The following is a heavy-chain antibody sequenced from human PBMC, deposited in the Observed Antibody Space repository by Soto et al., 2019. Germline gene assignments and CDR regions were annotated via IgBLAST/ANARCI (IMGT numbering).Heavy chain of an antibody. CDR3: VKSRDATWVRMPFDV. J-gene: IGHJ3*01. V-gene: IGHV3-64D*06. CDR1: GFTFSSYA. D-gene: IGHD1-1*01. Sequence: EVQLVEFGGGLVQPGGSLTLSCSASGFTFSSYALHWVRQAPGQALDYVSAISSNGDNTHYADSVKGRFTISRDNSKNTLYLQMSSLRPDDTALYYCVKSRDATWVRMPFDVWGQGTMVTVSS. CDR2: ISSNGDNT.